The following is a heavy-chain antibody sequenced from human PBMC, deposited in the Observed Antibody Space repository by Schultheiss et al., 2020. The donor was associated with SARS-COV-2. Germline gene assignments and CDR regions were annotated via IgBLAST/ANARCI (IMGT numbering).Heavy chain of an antibody. V-gene: IGHV5-51*01. CDR2: IYPGDSDT. Sequence: GGSLRLSCKGSGYSFTSYWIGWVRQMPGKGLEWMGIIYPGDSDTRYSPSFQGQVTISADKSISTAYLQWSSLKASDTAMYYCARRSGYSNSAGRVFDYWGQGTLVTVSS. J-gene: IGHJ4*02. D-gene: IGHD6-6*01. CDR1: GYSFTSYW. CDR3: ARRSGYSNSAGRVFDY.